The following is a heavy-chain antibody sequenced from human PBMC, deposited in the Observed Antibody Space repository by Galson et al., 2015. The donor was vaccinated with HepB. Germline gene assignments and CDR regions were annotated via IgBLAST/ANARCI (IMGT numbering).Heavy chain of an antibody. J-gene: IGHJ6*02. D-gene: IGHD1-26*01. CDR3: ARVGATGYYGMDV. CDR2: ISSSSSTI. CDR1: GFTFNSYS. Sequence: SLRLSCAASGFTFNSYSMNWVRQAPGKGLEWVSYISSSSSTIYYADSVKGRFTISRDNAKNSLYLQMNSLRAEDTVVYYCARVGATGYYGMDVWGQGTTVTVSS. V-gene: IGHV3-48*01.